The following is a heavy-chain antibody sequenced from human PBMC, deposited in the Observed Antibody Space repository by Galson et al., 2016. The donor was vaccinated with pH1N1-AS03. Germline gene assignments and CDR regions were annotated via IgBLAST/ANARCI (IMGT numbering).Heavy chain of an antibody. CDR3: VPMHYADYAGWFDP. CDR2: IAWDDDK. J-gene: IGHJ5*02. D-gene: IGHD4-17*01. CDR1: GFSLNIGGMC. V-gene: IGHV2-70*01. Sequence: PALVKPTQTLTLTCTFSGFSLNIGGMCMNWIRQPPGKALEWLALIAWDDDKYYSTSLKTRLTISKDTSKNQVVLTMTNMDPVGTGTYYCVPMHYADYAGWFDPWGPGTLVTVSS.